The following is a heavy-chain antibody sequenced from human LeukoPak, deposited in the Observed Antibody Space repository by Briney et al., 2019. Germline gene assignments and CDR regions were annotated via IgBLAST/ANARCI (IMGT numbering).Heavy chain of an antibody. CDR1: GYTFTSYG. CDR2: ISAYNGNT. J-gene: IGHJ6*04. D-gene: IGHD3-3*01. V-gene: IGHV1-18*01. CDR3: ARVVNFWSPMDV. Sequence: ASVKVSCKASGYTFTSYGISWVRRAPGQGLEWMGWISAYNGNTNYAQKLQGRVTMTTDTSTSTAYMELRSLRSDDTAVYYCARVVNFWSPMDVWGKGTTVTVSS.